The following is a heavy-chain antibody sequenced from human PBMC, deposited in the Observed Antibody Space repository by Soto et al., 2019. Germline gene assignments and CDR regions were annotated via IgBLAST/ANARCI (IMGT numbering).Heavy chain of an antibody. J-gene: IGHJ6*02. D-gene: IGHD4-17*01. Sequence: SVKVSCKASGGTFSSYAISWVRQAPGQGLEWMGGIIPIFGTANYAQKFQGRVTITADESTSTAYMELSSLRSEDTAVYYCARDSRAINYGGNSVWVYYYYGMDVWRQGTTVTVSS. CDR2: IIPIFGTA. CDR1: GGTFSSYA. CDR3: ARDSRAINYGGNSVWVYYYYGMDV. V-gene: IGHV1-69*13.